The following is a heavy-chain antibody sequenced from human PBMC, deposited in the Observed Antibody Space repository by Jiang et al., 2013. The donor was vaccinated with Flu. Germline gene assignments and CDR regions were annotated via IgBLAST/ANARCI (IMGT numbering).Heavy chain of an antibody. Sequence: VQLVESGGGLVQPGGSLRLSCAASGFTFSSYAMSWVRQAPGKGLEWVSAISGSGGSTYYADSVKGRFTISRDNSKNTLYLQMNSLRAEDTAVYYCAKEGKYYDFWSGYPAGGWYFQHWGQGTLVTVSS. J-gene: IGHJ1*01. CDR1: GFTFSSYA. V-gene: IGHV3-23*04. CDR3: AKEGKYYDFWSGYPAGGWYFQH. CDR2: ISGSGGST. D-gene: IGHD3-3*01.